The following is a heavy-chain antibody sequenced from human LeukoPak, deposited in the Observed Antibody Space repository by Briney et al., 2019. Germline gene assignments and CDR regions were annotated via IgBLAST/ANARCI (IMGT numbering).Heavy chain of an antibody. CDR2: IFYTGST. CDR1: GFTLSNVW. V-gene: IGHV4-4*02. CDR3: ATDPVVGTSYGAAN. Sequence: PGGSLRLSCAASGFTLSNVWMNWVRQAPGKGLEWIGSIFYTGSTYYNPSLKSRVIMSIDTSKNYFSLRLTSLTAADTAVYYCATDPVVGTSYGAANWGQGILVTVSS. J-gene: IGHJ4*02. D-gene: IGHD2-21*01.